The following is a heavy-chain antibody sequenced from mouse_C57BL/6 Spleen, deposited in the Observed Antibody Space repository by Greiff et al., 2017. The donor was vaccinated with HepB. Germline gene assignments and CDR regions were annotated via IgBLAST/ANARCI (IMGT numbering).Heavy chain of an antibody. CDR2: IDPENGDT. J-gene: IGHJ4*01. V-gene: IGHV14-4*01. D-gene: IGHD2-1*01. CDR3: TKGYGKGYAMDY. CDR1: GFNIKDDY. Sequence: VQLKQSGAELVRPGASVKLSCTASGFNIKDDYMHWVKQRPEQGLEWIGWIDPENGDTEYASKFQGKATITADTSSNTAYLQLSSLTSEDTAVYYCTKGYGKGYAMDYWGQGTSVTVSS.